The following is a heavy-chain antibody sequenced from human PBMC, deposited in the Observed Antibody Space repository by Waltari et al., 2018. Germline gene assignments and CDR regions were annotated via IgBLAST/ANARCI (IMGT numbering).Heavy chain of an antibody. CDR3: ATGGYSSGWSGYGMDV. Sequence: QVQLVQSGAEVKKPGASVKVSCKVSGYTLTELSIHWVRQSPGKGLEWMGGFDPEDGETIDAQKFQGRVTMTEDTSTDTAYMELRSLRSEDTAVYYCATGGYSSGWSGYGMDVWGQGTTVTVSS. V-gene: IGHV1-24*01. CDR2: FDPEDGET. J-gene: IGHJ6*02. CDR1: GYTLTELS. D-gene: IGHD6-19*01.